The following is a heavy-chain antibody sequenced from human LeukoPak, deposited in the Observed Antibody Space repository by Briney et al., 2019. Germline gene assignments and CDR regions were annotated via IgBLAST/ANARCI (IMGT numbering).Heavy chain of an antibody. CDR1: GFTFSSYS. CDR2: ISGSGGST. V-gene: IGHV3-23*01. J-gene: IGHJ4*02. Sequence: GGSLRLSCAASGFTFSSYSMNWVRQAPGKGLEWVSAISGSGGSTYYADSVKGRFTISRDNSKNTLYLQMNSLRAEDTAVYYCAKDSTTVTMYYFDYWGQGTLVTVSS. CDR3: AKDSTTVTMYYFDY. D-gene: IGHD4-17*01.